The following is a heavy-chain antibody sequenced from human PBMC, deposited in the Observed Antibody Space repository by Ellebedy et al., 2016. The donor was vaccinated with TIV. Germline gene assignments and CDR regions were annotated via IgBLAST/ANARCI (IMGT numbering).Heavy chain of an antibody. V-gene: IGHV3-48*04. Sequence: GESLKISXAASGFTFIIYSLNWVRQAPGKGLEWVSYISSSRRTIYYAYSVKGRFTISRDNAKNSLYLQMNSLRAEDTAVYYCARTTMLRGVIISPIILFDYWGQGTLVTVSS. J-gene: IGHJ4*02. CDR3: ARTTMLRGVIISPIILFDY. D-gene: IGHD3-10*01. CDR1: GFTFIIYS. CDR2: ISSSRRTI.